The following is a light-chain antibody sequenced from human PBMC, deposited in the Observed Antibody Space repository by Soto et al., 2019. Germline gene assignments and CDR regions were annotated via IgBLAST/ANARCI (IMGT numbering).Light chain of an antibody. Sequence: QSALTQPASVSGSPGQSITISCTGTSSDVGSYNLVSWYQQHPGKAPKLMIYEDNKRPSGVSNRFSGSKSGNTASLTISGLQAEDEADYYCCSYADSLYVFGTGTKLTVL. V-gene: IGLV2-23*01. CDR1: SSDVGSYNL. J-gene: IGLJ1*01. CDR3: CSYADSLYV. CDR2: EDN.